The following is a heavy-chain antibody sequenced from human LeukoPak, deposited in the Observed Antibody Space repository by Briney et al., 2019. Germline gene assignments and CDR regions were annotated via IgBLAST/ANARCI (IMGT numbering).Heavy chain of an antibody. V-gene: IGHV2-5*02. CDR2: IYWDDDM. CDR3: VGSSAYDRSGYDY. Sequence: GPTLVNPTQTLTLTCTFSGFSLTTGGVGVGWKRQPPGKALEWLALIYWDDDMRYSPSLKSRLTVTKSRSKDQVFLIMTNMDPVDTATYYCVGSSAYDRSGYDYWGRGTLVTVSS. J-gene: IGHJ4*02. D-gene: IGHD3-10*01. CDR1: GFSLTTGGVG.